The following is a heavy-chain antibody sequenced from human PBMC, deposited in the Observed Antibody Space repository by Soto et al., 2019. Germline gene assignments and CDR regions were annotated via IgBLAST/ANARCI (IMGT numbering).Heavy chain of an antibody. Sequence: QVQLVESGGGVVQPGRSLRLSCAASGFSFSSHAMHWVRQAPGKGLEWVALIWSDGRTKYYADSVKGRFTIARDNSKNTLDLQMNTLGAEDTAVYYCARAQDNDESGSYDLPADIWGQATTVTVS. CDR1: GFSFSSHA. CDR3: ARAQDNDESGSYDLPADI. J-gene: IGHJ3*02. D-gene: IGHD3-16*01. V-gene: IGHV3-33*01. CDR2: IWSDGRTK.